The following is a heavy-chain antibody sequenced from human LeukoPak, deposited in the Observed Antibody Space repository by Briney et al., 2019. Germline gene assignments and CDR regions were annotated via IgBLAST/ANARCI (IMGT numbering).Heavy chain of an antibody. D-gene: IGHD3-22*01. Sequence: ASVKVSCKASGGTFSSYAISWVRQAPGQGLEWMGRIIPILGIANYAQKFQGRDTITADKSTSTAYMELSSLRSEDTAVYYCARGEYYYDSSGYAPLDYWGQGTLVTVSS. CDR1: GGTFSSYA. CDR3: ARGEYYYDSSGYAPLDY. V-gene: IGHV1-69*04. J-gene: IGHJ4*02. CDR2: IIPILGIA.